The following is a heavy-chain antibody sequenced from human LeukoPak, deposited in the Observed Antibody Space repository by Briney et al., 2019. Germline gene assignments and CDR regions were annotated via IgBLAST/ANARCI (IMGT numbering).Heavy chain of an antibody. J-gene: IGHJ4*02. CDR1: GFTFSSYS. V-gene: IGHV3-21*04. CDR3: AKEWELFHPTFDY. D-gene: IGHD3-10*01. CDR2: ISSSSSYI. Sequence: PGGSLRLSCAASGFTFSSYSMNWVRQAPGKGLEWVSSISSSSSYIYYADSVKGRFTIPRDNAKNSLYLQMNSLRAEDTAVYYCAKEWELFHPTFDYWGQGTLVTVSS.